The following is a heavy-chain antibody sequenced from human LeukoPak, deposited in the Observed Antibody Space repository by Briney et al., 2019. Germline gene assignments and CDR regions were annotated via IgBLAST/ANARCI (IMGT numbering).Heavy chain of an antibody. J-gene: IGHJ6*04. V-gene: IGHV1-69*06. Sequence: ASVKVSCKASGGTFSSYANSWVRQAPGQGLEWMGGIIPIFGTANYAQKFQGRVTITADKSTSTAYMELSSLRSEDTAVYYCARGLSGPADGMDVWGKGTTVTVSS. CDR3: ARGLSGPADGMDV. CDR1: GGTFSSYA. CDR2: IIPIFGTA. D-gene: IGHD6-19*01.